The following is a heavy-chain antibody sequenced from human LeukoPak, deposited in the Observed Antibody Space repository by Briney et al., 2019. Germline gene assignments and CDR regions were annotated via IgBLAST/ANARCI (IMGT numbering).Heavy chain of an antibody. J-gene: IGHJ4*02. Sequence: GGSLRLSCTASGFTFSSYSMNWVRQAPGKGLEWVARTKEDGSEKYYVDSVKGRFTISRDNAKNSLHLEMNSLRAEDTAVYYCSRDFQGYWGQGTLVTVSS. CDR2: TKEDGSEK. V-gene: IGHV3-7*01. CDR1: GFTFSSYS. CDR3: SRDFQGY.